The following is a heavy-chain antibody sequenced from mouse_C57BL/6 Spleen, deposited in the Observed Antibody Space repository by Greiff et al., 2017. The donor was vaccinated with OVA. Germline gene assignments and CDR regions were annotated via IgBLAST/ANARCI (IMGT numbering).Heavy chain of an antibody. J-gene: IGHJ3*01. V-gene: IGHV5-6*01. Sequence: EVKLVESGGDLVKPGGSLKLSCAASGFTFSSYGMSWVRQTPDKRLEWVATISSGGSYTYYPDSVKGRFTISRDNAKNTLYLQMSSLKSEDTAMYYCARHEDGYDAWFAYWGQGTLVTVSA. CDR1: GFTFSSYG. D-gene: IGHD2-2*01. CDR3: ARHEDGYDAWFAY. CDR2: ISSGGSYT.